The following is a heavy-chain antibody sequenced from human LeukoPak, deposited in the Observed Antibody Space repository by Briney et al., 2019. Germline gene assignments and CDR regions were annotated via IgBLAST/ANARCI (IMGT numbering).Heavy chain of an antibody. V-gene: IGHV1-2*02. CDR2: INPNSGGT. D-gene: IGHD6-6*01. CDR1: GYTFTGYY. CDR3: ARVAVAARPRRTYYCDY. J-gene: IGHJ4*02. Sequence: ASVKVSCKASGYTFTGYYMHWVRQAPGQGLEWMGWINPNSGGTNYAQKFQGRVTMTRDTSISTAYMELSRLRSDDTAVYYCARVAVAARPRRTYYCDYWGQGTLVTVSS.